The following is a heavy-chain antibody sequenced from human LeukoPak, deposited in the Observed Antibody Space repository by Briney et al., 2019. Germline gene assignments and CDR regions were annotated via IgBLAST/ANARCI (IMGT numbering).Heavy chain of an antibody. D-gene: IGHD3-10*01. V-gene: IGHV1-69*04. CDR1: GGTFSSYA. CDR2: IIPILGIA. CDR3: ARDDYGSAGALW. Sequence: SVKVSCKASGGTFSSYAISWVRQAPGQGLEWMGRIIPILGIANYAQKFQGRVTITADKSTSTAYMELSSLRSEDTAVYYCARDDYGSAGALWWGQGTLVTVSP. J-gene: IGHJ4*02.